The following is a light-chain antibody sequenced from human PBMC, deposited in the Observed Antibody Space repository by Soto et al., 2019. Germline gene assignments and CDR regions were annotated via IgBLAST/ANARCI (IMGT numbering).Light chain of an antibody. J-gene: IGLJ1*01. Sequence: QSVLRQPPAASGTPGQSVTISFSGSRSNIGSYAVNWYQQLPGTAPKLLIDSNNQRPSGVPDRFSGSKSGTSASLAISGLQSEDEADYFCAVWDDSLNEYVFATGTKVTGL. CDR1: RSNIGSYA. CDR3: AVWDDSLNEYV. CDR2: SNN. V-gene: IGLV1-44*01.